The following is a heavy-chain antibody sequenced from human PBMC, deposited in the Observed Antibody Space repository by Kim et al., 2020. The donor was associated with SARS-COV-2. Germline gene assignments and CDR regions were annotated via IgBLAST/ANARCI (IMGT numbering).Heavy chain of an antibody. J-gene: IGHJ4*02. D-gene: IGHD3-22*01. CDR1: GYSFTSYW. CDR3: ARWAMDSSGDYNSARFLYYFDH. V-gene: IGHV5-51*01. Sequence: GESLKISCKGSGYSFTSYWIGWVRQMPGKGLEWMGIIYPGDSDTRYSPSFQGQVTISADKSISTAYLQWSSLKASDTAMYYCARWAMDSSGDYNSARFLYYFDHWGQGPLVTVSS. CDR2: IYPGDSDT.